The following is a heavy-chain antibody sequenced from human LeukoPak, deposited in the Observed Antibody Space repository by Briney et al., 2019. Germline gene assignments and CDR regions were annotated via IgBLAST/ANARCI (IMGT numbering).Heavy chain of an antibody. CDR3: ARAAAMITFGGVIVILEPFDY. Sequence: GGSLRLSSAASGFTFSSYSMNWVRQAPGKGLEWVSSISSSSSYIYYADSVKGRFTISRDNAKNSLYLQMNSLRAEDTAVYYCARAAAMITFGGVIVILEPFDYWGQGTLVTVSS. J-gene: IGHJ4*02. D-gene: IGHD3-16*02. V-gene: IGHV3-21*01. CDR1: GFTFSSYS. CDR2: ISSSSSYI.